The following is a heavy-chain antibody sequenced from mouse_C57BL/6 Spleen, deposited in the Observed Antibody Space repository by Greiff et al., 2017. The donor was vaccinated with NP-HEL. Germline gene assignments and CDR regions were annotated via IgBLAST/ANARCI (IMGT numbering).Heavy chain of an antibody. CDR3: ARSRDYGSSPIFDY. V-gene: IGHV1-52*01. CDR1: GYTFTSYW. D-gene: IGHD1-1*01. CDR2: IDPSDSET. Sequence: QVQLQQPGAELVRPGSSVKLSCKASGYTFTSYWMHWVKQRPIQGLEWIGNIDPSDSETHYNQKFKDKATLTVDKSSSTAYMQLSSLTSEDSAVYYCARSRDYGSSPIFDYWGQGTTLTVSS. J-gene: IGHJ2*01.